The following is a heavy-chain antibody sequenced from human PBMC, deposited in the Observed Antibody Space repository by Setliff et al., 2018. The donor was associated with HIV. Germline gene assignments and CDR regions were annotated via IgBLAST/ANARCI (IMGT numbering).Heavy chain of an antibody. CDR2: ISSGGHTV. V-gene: IGHV3-48*03. Sequence: GGSLRLSCSTSGFDFSSYEMNWVRQAPGKGLEWVSYISSGGHTVYHADSVKGRFTISRDNAKNSLSLQMNSLRAEDTAVYYCARPLLRTNPVYGILGNWFDSWGRGTLVTVSS. CDR1: GFDFSSYE. CDR3: ARPLLRTNPVYGILGNWFDS. J-gene: IGHJ5*01. D-gene: IGHD2-8*01.